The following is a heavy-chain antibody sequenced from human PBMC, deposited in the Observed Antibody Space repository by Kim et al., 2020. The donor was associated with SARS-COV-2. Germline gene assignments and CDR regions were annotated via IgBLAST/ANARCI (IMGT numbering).Heavy chain of an antibody. CDR2: FDPEDVET. V-gene: IGHV1-24*01. D-gene: IGHD3-3*01. J-gene: IGHJ3*02. CDR3: VTLSGPSWTDAFDI. CDR1: GYTFTELS. Sequence: ASVKVSCKVSGYTFTELSMHWVRQAPGEGLEWMGGFDPEDVETVSAQRFQGRLTMTEDTSTDTAYMELSSLRSEDTAVYYCVTLSGPSWTDAFDIWGQGTMVTVSS.